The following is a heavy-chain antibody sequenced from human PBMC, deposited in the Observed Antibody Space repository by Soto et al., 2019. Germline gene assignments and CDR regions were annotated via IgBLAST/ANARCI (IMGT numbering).Heavy chain of an antibody. CDR1: GGSISSYY. D-gene: IGHD3-22*01. Sequence: SETLSLTCTVSGGSISSYYWSWIRQPPGKGLEWIGYIYYSGSTNYNPSLKSRVTISVDTSKNQFSLKLSSVTAADTAVYYCARVRADYYDSSGPPGWFDPWGQGTLVTVPS. V-gene: IGHV4-59*01. CDR3: ARVRADYYDSSGPPGWFDP. CDR2: IYYSGST. J-gene: IGHJ5*02.